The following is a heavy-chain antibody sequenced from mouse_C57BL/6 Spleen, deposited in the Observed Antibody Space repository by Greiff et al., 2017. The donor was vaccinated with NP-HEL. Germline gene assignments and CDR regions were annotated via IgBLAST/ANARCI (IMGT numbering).Heavy chain of an antibody. J-gene: IGHJ2*01. Sequence: VHLVESGAELVKPGASVKISCKASGYAFSSYWMNWVKQRPGKGLEWIGQIYPGDGDTNYNGKFKGKATLTADKSSSTAYMQLSSLTSEDSAVYFCARWSSSSYFDYWGQGTTLTVAA. V-gene: IGHV1-80*01. CDR2: IYPGDGDT. CDR3: ARWSSSSYFDY. D-gene: IGHD1-1*01. CDR1: GYAFSSYW.